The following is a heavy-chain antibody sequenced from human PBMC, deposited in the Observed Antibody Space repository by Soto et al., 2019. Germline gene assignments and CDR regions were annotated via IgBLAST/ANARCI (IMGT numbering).Heavy chain of an antibody. CDR2: ISYDGSNK. J-gene: IGHJ4*02. CDR3: AKDFVDTAMDTPFFDY. CDR1: GFTFSSYG. D-gene: IGHD5-18*01. V-gene: IGHV3-30*18. Sequence: QVQLVESGGGVVQPGRSLRLSCAASGFTFSSYGMHWVRQAPGKGLEWVAVISYDGSNKYYADSVKGRFTISRDNSKNTLYLQMNSLRAEDTAVYYCAKDFVDTAMDTPFFDYWGQGTLVTVSS.